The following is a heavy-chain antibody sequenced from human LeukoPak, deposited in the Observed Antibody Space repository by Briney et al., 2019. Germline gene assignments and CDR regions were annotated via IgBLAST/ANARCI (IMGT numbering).Heavy chain of an antibody. D-gene: IGHD6-6*01. CDR3: ARAASSSSSFYYYYMDV. J-gene: IGHJ6*03. CDR2: IYLGDSDT. V-gene: IGHV5-51*01. CDR1: GYSFTSYW. Sequence: GESLKISCKGSGYSFTSYWIGWVRQMPGKGLEWMGIIYLGDSDTRYSPSFQGQVTISADKSISTAYLQWSSLKASDTVMYYCARAASSSSSFYYYYMDVWGKGTTVTVSS.